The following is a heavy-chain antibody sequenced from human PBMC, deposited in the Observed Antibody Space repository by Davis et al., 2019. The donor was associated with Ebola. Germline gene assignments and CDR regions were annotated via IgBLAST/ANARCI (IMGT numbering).Heavy chain of an antibody. CDR2: IKSKTDGGTT. J-gene: IGHJ4*02. CDR1: GFTFSNAW. CDR3: TTDRALLWFGELLSTYTTFDY. D-gene: IGHD3-10*01. Sequence: GESLKISCAASGFTFSNAWMSWVRQAPGKGLEWVGRIKSKTDGGTTDYAAPVKGRFTISRDDSKNTLYLQMNSLKTEDTAVYYCTTDRALLWFGELLSTYTTFDYWGQGTLVTVSS. V-gene: IGHV3-15*01.